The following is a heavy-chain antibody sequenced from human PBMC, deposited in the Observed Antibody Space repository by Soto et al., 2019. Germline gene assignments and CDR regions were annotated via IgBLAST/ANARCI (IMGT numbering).Heavy chain of an antibody. CDR2: VIPVLGTT. V-gene: IGHV1-69*08. CDR1: GDTFSSYA. J-gene: IGHJ6*02. CDR3: ARRRYCGYDCYNKHYYRMDV. D-gene: IGHD2-21*02. Sequence: QVQLVQSGAEVKKPGSSVKVSCRASGDTFSSYAVNWVRQAPGRGLEWMGRVIPVLGTTDYAQKFRGRVMMTADKSRTTVYMELSSLRSDDTAVYYCARRRYCGYDCYNKHYYRMDVWGQGTTVTVAS.